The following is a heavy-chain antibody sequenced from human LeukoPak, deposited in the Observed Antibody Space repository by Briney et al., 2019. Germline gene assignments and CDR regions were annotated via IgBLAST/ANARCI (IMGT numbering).Heavy chain of an antibody. CDR2: IYYSGST. V-gene: IGHV4-59*08. D-gene: IGHD2-2*01. Sequence: SETLSLTCTVSGGSISSYYWSWIRQPPGKGLEWIGYIYYSGSTNYNPSLQSRVTISVDTSKNQFSLRLTSVTAADTAVYYCARLGIGVVPSAMLGDYYFDYWGQGTLVTVSS. J-gene: IGHJ4*02. CDR1: GGSISSYY. CDR3: ARLGIGVVPSAMLGDYYFDY.